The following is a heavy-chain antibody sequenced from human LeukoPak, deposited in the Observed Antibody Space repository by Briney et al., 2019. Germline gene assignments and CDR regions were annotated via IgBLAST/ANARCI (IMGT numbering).Heavy chain of an antibody. V-gene: IGHV3-74*01. Sequence: GGSLRLSCAASGFTFSTCAMRWVRQAPGKGLVWVSRINSDGSSTSYADSVKGRFTISRDNAKNTLYLQMNSLRAEDTAVYYCARESCSSTSCYVDYWGQGTLVTVSS. D-gene: IGHD2-2*01. J-gene: IGHJ4*02. CDR3: ARESCSSTSCYVDY. CDR2: INSDGSST. CDR1: GFTFSTCA.